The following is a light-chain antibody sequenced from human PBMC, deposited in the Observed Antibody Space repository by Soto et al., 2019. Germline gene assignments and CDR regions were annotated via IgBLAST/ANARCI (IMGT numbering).Light chain of an antibody. CDR1: QSVSSSY. CDR2: GES. CDR3: QQYGSSPGT. J-gene: IGKJ1*01. V-gene: IGKV3-20*01. Sequence: EIVLTQSPGTLSLSPGERATLSCRASQSVSSSYLAWYQQKPGQAPRLLIYGESSRATGIPDKFSGSGYGTDFTLTISRLEPEDVAVYYCQQYGSSPGTFGHGTKVESK.